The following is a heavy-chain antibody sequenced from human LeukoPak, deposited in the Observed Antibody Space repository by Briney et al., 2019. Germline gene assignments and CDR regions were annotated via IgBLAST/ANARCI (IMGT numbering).Heavy chain of an antibody. CDR2: ISYDGSNK. CDR3: ARDASGWILRYYFDY. V-gene: IGHV3-30-3*01. J-gene: IGHJ4*02. D-gene: IGHD6-19*01. Sequence: GGSLRLSRAASGFTFSSYAMHWVRQAPGKGLEWVAVISYDGSNKYYADSVKGRFTISRDNSKNTLYLQMNSLRAEDTAVYYCARDASGWILRYYFDYWGQGTLVTVSS. CDR1: GFTFSSYA.